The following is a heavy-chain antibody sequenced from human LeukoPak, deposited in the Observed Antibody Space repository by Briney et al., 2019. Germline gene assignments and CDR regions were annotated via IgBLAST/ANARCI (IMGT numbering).Heavy chain of an antibody. CDR2: IYYSGST. Sequence: PSETLSLTCTVSGGSISSYYWSWIRQPPGKGLEWIGYIYYSGSTNYNPSLKSRVTISVDTSKNQFSLKLSSVTAADTAVYYCARGVDTAMAFDYWGQGTLVTVSS. CDR3: ARGVDTAMAFDY. D-gene: IGHD5-18*01. V-gene: IGHV4-59*01. CDR1: GGSISSYY. J-gene: IGHJ4*02.